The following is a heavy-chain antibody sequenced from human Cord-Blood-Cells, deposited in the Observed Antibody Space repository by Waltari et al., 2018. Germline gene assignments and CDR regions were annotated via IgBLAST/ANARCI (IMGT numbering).Heavy chain of an antibody. CDR2: FDPEDGET. CDR1: GYTLTELS. D-gene: IGHD2-15*01. Sequence: QVQLVQSGAEVKKPGASVKVSCKVSGYTLTELSMHLVGQAPGKGLEWMGGFDPEDGETIYAQKFQGRVTMTEDTSTDTAYMELSSLRSEDTAVYYCATDHRYCSGGSCSFYWYFDLWGRGTLVTVSS. J-gene: IGHJ2*01. CDR3: ATDHRYCSGGSCSFYWYFDL. V-gene: IGHV1-24*01.